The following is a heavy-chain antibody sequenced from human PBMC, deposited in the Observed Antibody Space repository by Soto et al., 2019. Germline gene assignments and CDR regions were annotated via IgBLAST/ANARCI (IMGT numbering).Heavy chain of an antibody. D-gene: IGHD3-22*01. CDR1: GFTVSSNY. J-gene: IGHJ6*02. CDR3: ARLYYYDSSGPIAAGDYGMDV. CDR2: IYSGGST. Sequence: EVQLVESGGGLVQPGGSLRLSCAASGFTVSSNYMSWVRQAPGKGLEWVSVIYSGGSTYYADSVKGRFTISRHNSKNALYLQMNSLRAEDTAVYYCARLYYYDSSGPIAAGDYGMDVCGQETTVTGSS. V-gene: IGHV3-53*04.